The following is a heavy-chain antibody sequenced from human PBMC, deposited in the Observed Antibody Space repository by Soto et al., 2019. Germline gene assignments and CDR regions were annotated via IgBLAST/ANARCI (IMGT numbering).Heavy chain of an antibody. V-gene: IGHV2-5*02. Sequence: QITLKESGPTLVKPTQTLTLTCTFSGFSLSTSGVGVGWIRQPPGKALEWLALIYWDDDKRYSPSLKSRLTINKDTSKNHVVLTMTNMDPVDTATYYCAHSRAPRIFVYWGQGTLVTVSS. CDR3: AHSRAPRIFVY. CDR2: IYWDDDK. CDR1: GFSLSTSGVG. J-gene: IGHJ4*02.